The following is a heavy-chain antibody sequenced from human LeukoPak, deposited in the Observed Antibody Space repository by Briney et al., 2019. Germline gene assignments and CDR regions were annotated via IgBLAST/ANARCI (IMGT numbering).Heavy chain of an antibody. V-gene: IGHV4-39*01. CDR2: IYYSGTT. D-gene: IGHD3-22*01. J-gene: IGHJ4*02. CDR3: ARHVDYYENSGYIDY. Sequence: SETLSLTCTVSGGTISTASYYWGCIRQPPGKGLEWIGSIYYSGTTHYSPSLRSRVTISVDTSKNQFSLRLSSVTAADTAIYYCARHVDYYENSGYIDYWGQGTLVTVSS. CDR1: GGTISTASYY.